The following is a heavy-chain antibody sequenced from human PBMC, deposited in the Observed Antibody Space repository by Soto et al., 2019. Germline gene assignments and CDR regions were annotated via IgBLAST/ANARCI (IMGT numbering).Heavy chain of an antibody. J-gene: IGHJ4*02. D-gene: IGHD3-22*01. CDR1: GGSISSGGYY. CDR3: ARDYYDSSGYYYFDY. CDR2: IYYSGST. Sequence: SLSLTCTVSGGSISSGGYYWSWIRQHPGKGLEWIGYIYYSGSTYYNPSLKSRVTISVDTSKNQFSRKLSSVTAADTAVYYCARDYYDSSGYYYFDYWGQGTLVTVSS. V-gene: IGHV4-31*03.